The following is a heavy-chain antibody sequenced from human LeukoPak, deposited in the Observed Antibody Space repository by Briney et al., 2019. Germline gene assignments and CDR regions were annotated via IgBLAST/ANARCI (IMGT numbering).Heavy chain of an antibody. CDR2: ISYDGSNK. V-gene: IGHV3-30-3*01. CDR3: ASGMIIAAATYGMDV. D-gene: IGHD6-13*01. CDR1: GFTFGSYA. J-gene: IGHJ6*02. Sequence: QPGRSLRLSCAASGFTFGSYAMHWVRQAPGKGLEWVAVISYDGSNKYYADSVKGRFTISRDNSKNTLYLQTNSLRAEDTAVYYCASGMIIAAATYGMDVWGQGTTVTVSS.